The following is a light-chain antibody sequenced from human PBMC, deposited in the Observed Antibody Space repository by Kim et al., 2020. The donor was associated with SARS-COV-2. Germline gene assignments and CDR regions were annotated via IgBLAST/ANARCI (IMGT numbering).Light chain of an antibody. J-gene: IGKJ1*01. CDR3: QQDGNK. V-gene: IGKV3-20*01. CDR1: QTVSSRH. Sequence: VLTQSPGTLCLSPGERATLSCRASQTVSSRHIAWYQQKPGQAPRLLIYGAFSRATGIPDRFSGSGSGTDFTLTISRLEPEDFAVFYCQQDGNKFGQGTKVDIK. CDR2: GAF.